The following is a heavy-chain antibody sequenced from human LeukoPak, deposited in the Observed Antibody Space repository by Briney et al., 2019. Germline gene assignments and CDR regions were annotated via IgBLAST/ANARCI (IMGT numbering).Heavy chain of an antibody. J-gene: IGHJ4*02. V-gene: IGHV3-23*01. CDR3: AKFRGTPISVISD. D-gene: IGHD2-21*01. CDR1: GFTFRTYA. CDR2: ISGSDSDT. Sequence: GGSLRLSCVASGFTFRTYAMSWVRQAPGKGLEWVPTISGSDSDTYYADSVEGRFSISRDNSKNTLYLQMNSLRAEDTAVYYCAKFRGTPISVISDWGQGTLVTVSS.